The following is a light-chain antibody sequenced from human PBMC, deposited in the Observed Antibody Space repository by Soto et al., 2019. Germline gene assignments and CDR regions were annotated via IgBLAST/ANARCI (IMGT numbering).Light chain of an antibody. V-gene: IGKV1-17*01. CDR1: QGIRND. J-gene: IGKJ1*01. CDR3: LQHDTYPLT. Sequence: DIQMTQSPSSLSASVGDRVTITCRASQGIRNDLLGWYHQKPGKAPKCLIYVVSSLQSGVPSRFSGSGSGTDFTLTISSLQPEDFATYYCLQHDTYPLTFGQGTKVEIK. CDR2: VVS.